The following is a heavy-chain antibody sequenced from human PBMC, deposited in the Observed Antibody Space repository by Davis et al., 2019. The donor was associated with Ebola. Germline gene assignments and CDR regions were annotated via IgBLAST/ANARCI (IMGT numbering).Heavy chain of an antibody. V-gene: IGHV5-51*01. CDR3: ARRTTGDWYFDL. Sequence: GESLKIPCKGSGYRFSIYWIGWVRQMPGKGLEWMGIIYPGDSDTRYSPSLQGQVTISADKSISTAYLQWSSLEASDTAVYYCARRTTGDWYFDLWGRGTLVTVSS. J-gene: IGHJ2*01. CDR1: GYRFSIYW. D-gene: IGHD4-17*01. CDR2: IYPGDSDT.